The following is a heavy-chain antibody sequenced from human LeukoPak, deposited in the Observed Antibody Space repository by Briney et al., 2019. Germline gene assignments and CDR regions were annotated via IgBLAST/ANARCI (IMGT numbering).Heavy chain of an antibody. V-gene: IGHV3-23*01. CDR1: GFTFSSYV. CDR3: ARRLLGYSSGWYYFDY. J-gene: IGHJ4*02. Sequence: GGSLRLSCAASGFTFSSYVMSWVRQAPGKGLEWVSAISGSGGSTYYADSVKGRFTISRDNSKNTLYLQMNSLRAEDTAVYYCARRLLGYSSGWYYFDYWGPRTLVTVSS. D-gene: IGHD6-19*01. CDR2: ISGSGGST.